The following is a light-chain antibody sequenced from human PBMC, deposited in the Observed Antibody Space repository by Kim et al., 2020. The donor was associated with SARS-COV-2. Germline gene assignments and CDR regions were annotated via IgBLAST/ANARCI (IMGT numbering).Light chain of an antibody. CDR2: DNN. CDR1: SSNIGNNY. V-gene: IGLV1-51*01. Sequence: GRKSAFSCSGSSSNIGNNYVSWYQQLPGTAPKLLIYDNNKRPSGIPDRFSGSKSGTSATLGITGLQTGDEADYYCGTWDSSLSAVVFGGGTQLTVL. J-gene: IGLJ2*01. CDR3: GTWDSSLSAVV.